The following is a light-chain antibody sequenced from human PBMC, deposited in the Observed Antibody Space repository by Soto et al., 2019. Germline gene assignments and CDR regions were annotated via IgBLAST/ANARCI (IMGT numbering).Light chain of an antibody. CDR1: QSISSW. V-gene: IGKV1-5*01. J-gene: IGKJ1*01. CDR3: QQDNNYWT. CDR2: DAS. Sequence: DIQMTQSPSTLSASVGDRVTITCRASQSISSWLAWYQQKPGKAPKLLIYDASSLESGVPSRFSGSGSATEFTLTISSLQPDDFATYYCQQDNNYWTFGQGTRVEIK.